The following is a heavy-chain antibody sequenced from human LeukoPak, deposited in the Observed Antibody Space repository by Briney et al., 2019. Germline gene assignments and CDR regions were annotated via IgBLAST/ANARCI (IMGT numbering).Heavy chain of an antibody. CDR2: ISGSGGST. D-gene: IGHD3-10*01. V-gene: IGHV3-23*01. Sequence: GGSLRLSCVASGFTFSTYAMTWVRQAPGKGLEWVSAISGSGGSTYYADSVKGRFTISRDNSKNTLYLQMNSLRAEDTAVYYCAFDYASGSYLGFDYWGQGTLVTVSP. CDR3: AFDYASGSYLGFDY. J-gene: IGHJ4*02. CDR1: GFTFSTYA.